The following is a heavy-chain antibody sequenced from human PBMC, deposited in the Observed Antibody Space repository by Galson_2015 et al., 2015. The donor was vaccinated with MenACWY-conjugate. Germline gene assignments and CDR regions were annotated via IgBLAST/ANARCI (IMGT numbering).Heavy chain of an antibody. Sequence: QSGAEVKKPGESLKISCNGSGYTFTTYWIGWVRQLPGKGLEWMGLISPGDSETRYSPAFQGQVTISADKSISTAYVQWDSLQASDTAMYYRARHPPGERGMDVWGQGTTVTVSS. V-gene: IGHV5-51*01. CDR2: ISPGDSET. CDR1: GYTFTTYW. D-gene: IGHD2-21*01. J-gene: IGHJ6*02. CDR3: ARHPPGERGMDV.